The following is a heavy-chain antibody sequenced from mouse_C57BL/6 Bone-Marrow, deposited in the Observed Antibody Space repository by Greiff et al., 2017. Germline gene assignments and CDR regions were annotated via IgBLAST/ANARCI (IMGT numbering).Heavy chain of an antibody. CDR2: ISNGGGST. D-gene: IGHD1-1*01. V-gene: IGHV5-12*01. Sequence: EVQLVESGGGLVQPGGSLKLSCAASGFTFSDYYMYWVRQTPEKRLEWVAYISNGGGSTYYPDTVKGRFTISRDNAKNTLYLQMSRLKSEDTAMYYCARRDYGSSLYYAMDYWGQGTSVTVSS. J-gene: IGHJ4*01. CDR3: ARRDYGSSLYYAMDY. CDR1: GFTFSDYY.